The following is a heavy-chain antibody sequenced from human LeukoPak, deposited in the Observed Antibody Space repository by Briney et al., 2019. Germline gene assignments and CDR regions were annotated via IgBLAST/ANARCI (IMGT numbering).Heavy chain of an antibody. CDR2: IKQDGSEK. D-gene: IGHD2-15*01. CDR3: ARDPYCSGGSCPWYFDY. CDR1: GFTFSSYW. J-gene: IGHJ4*02. Sequence: GGSLRLSCAASGFTFSSYWMSWVRQAPGKGLEWVANIKQDGSEKYYVDSVKGRFTISRDNAKNSLYLQMNSLRAEDTAVYYCARDPYCSGGSCPWYFDYWGQGTLVTVSS. V-gene: IGHV3-7*01.